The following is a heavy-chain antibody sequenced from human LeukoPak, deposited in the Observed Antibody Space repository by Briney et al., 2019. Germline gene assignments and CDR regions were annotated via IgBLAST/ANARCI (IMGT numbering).Heavy chain of an antibody. D-gene: IGHD3/OR15-3a*01. CDR3: VKAPHFDFWTGYHNYFDP. CDR2: ISHDGGNI. J-gene: IGHJ5*02. CDR1: GFTFDNYA. Sequence: GGSLRLSCAPSGFTFDNYAMHWVRQAPGKGLEWVALISHDGGNIYYADSVKGRFIISRDNSKDTLFLQADNVRVEDTATYYCVKAPHFDFWTGYHNYFDPWGQGTLVTVSS. V-gene: IGHV3-30*04.